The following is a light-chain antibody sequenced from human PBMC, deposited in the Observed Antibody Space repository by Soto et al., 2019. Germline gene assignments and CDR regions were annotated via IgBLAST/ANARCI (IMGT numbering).Light chain of an antibody. CDR2: AAS. J-gene: IGKJ5*01. V-gene: IGKV3-20*01. Sequence: IVLTQTPVTLSLSPRERATLSCRASQTVSSSSLAWYQQKPGQAPRLLIYAASSRATGIPDRFSGSGSGTDFSLTISRLEPEDFAVYYCQQYRSSPITFGQGTRLEIK. CDR1: QTVSSSS. CDR3: QQYRSSPIT.